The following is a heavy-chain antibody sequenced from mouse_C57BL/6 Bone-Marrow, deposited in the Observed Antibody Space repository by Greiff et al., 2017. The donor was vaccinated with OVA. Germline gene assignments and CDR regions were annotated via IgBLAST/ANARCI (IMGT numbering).Heavy chain of an antibody. Sequence: QVQLQQSGAELVKPGASVKMSCKASGYTFTSYWITWVKQRPGQGLEWIGDIYPGSGSTNYNEKFKSKATLTVDTSSSTAYMQLSSLTSEDSAVYYCARVYYGNPLYAMDYWGQGTSVTVSS. V-gene: IGHV1-55*01. CDR2: IYPGSGST. D-gene: IGHD2-1*01. J-gene: IGHJ4*01. CDR1: GYTFTSYW. CDR3: ARVYYGNPLYAMDY.